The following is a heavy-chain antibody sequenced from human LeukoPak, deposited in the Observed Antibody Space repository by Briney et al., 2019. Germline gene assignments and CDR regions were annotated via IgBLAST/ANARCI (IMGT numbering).Heavy chain of an antibody. D-gene: IGHD3-10*01. J-gene: IGHJ5*02. CDR1: GYTFTSYD. CDR3: ARDLWFGELFNNWFDP. CDR2: MSPNSGNT. V-gene: IGHV1-8*01. Sequence: GASVKVSCKASGYTFTSYDINWVRQATGQGLEWMGWMSPNSGNTGYAQKFQGRVTMTRNTSISTAYMELSSLRSEDTAVYYCARDLWFGELFNNWFDPWGQGTLVTVSS.